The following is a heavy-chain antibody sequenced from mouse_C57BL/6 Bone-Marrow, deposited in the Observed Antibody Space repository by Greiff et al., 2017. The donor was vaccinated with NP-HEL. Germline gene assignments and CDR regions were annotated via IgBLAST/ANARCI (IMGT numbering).Heavy chain of an antibody. CDR3: ARYGNSYFDD. V-gene: IGHV7-3*01. J-gene: IGHJ2*01. CDR2: IRNKANGSPS. CDR1: GFTFTDYY. Sequence: EVHVVESGGGLVQPGGSLSLSCAASGFTFTDYYMSWVRQPPGKALEWLGFIRNKANGSPSEYNASVKGRLTISRDTSQIMLYLQMNALRADDSATYYCARYGNSYFDDWGKGTTLTVSS. D-gene: IGHD2-1*01.